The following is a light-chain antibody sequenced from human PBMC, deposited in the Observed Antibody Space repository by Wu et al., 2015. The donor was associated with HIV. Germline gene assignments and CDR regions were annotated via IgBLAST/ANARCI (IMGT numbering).Light chain of an antibody. Sequence: ENVLTQSPGTLFLSPGERATLSCRASQSVTNNYFAWFQQKPGQAPRLLIYSASSRATGIPDRFSGSGSGTDFTLTITRLEPEDFAVYYCQQYESSITFGQGTRLDIK. CDR2: SAS. V-gene: IGKV3-20*01. CDR1: QSVTNNY. CDR3: QQYESSIT. J-gene: IGKJ5*01.